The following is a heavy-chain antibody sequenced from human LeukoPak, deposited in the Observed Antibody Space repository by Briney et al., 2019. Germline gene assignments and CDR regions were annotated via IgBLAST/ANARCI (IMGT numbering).Heavy chain of an antibody. J-gene: IGHJ4*02. CDR3: ARSGPYYDILTGYYRWFDY. D-gene: IGHD3-9*01. V-gene: IGHV1-18*01. Sequence: ASVKVSCKASGGTFSSYAISWVRQAPGQGLEWMGWISAYNGNTNYAQKLQGRVTMTTDTSTSTAYMELRSLRSDDTAVYYCARSGPYYDILTGYYRWFDYWGQGTLVTVSS. CDR2: ISAYNGNT. CDR1: GGTFSSYA.